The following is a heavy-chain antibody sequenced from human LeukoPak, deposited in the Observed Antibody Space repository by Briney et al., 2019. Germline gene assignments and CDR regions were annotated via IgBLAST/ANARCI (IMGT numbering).Heavy chain of an antibody. Sequence: SETLSLTCTVSGGSISSSSYYWGWIRQPPGKGLEWIGSIYYSGSTYYNPSLKSRVTISVDTSKNQFSLKLSSVTAADTAVYYCARDERGYSNYDYWGQGTLVTVSS. D-gene: IGHD4-11*01. J-gene: IGHJ4*02. CDR2: IYYSGST. CDR1: GGSISSSSYY. V-gene: IGHV4-39*02. CDR3: ARDERGYSNYDY.